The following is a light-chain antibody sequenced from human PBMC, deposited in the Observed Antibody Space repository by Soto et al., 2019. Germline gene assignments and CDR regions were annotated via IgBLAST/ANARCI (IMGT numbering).Light chain of an antibody. CDR3: SSYTSSSTFERV. CDR2: DVS. Sequence: QSVLTQPASVSGSPGQSITISCTGTSSDVGGYDYVSWYQQHPGKAPKLMIYDVSNRPSGVSNRFSGSKSGNTASLTISGLQAEDEADYYCSSYTSSSTFERVFGGGTKVTV. J-gene: IGLJ3*02. V-gene: IGLV2-14*01. CDR1: SSDVGGYDY.